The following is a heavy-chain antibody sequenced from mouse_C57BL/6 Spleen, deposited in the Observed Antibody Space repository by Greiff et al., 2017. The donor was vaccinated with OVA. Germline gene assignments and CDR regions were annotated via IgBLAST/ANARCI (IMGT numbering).Heavy chain of an antibody. CDR2: INPSNGGT. CDR1: GYTFTSYW. J-gene: IGHJ4*01. V-gene: IGHV1-53*01. CDR3: ARQLRLKGVDY. D-gene: IGHD3-2*02. Sequence: QVQLQQPGTELVKPGASVKLSCKASGYTFTSYWMHWVQQRPGQGLEWIGNINPSNGGTNYNEKFKSKATLTVDKSSSTAYMQRSSLTSEDSAVYYCARQLRLKGVDYWGQGASVTFSS.